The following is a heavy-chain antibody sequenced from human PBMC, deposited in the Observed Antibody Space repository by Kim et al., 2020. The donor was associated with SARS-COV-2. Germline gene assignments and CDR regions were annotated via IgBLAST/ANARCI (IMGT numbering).Heavy chain of an antibody. CDR3: AKDAGRSRWWGYFDY. V-gene: IGHV3-30*02. D-gene: IGHD2-15*01. J-gene: IGHJ4*02. Sequence: VRGRFTISRDNSKNTLYLQMSSLRAEDTAVYYCAKDAGRSRWWGYFDYWGQGTLVTVSS.